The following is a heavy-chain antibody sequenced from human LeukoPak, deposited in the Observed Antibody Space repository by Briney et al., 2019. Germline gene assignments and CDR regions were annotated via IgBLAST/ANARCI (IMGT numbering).Heavy chain of an antibody. J-gene: IGHJ4*02. CDR1: GGSISSYY. Sequence: PSETLSLTCTVSGGSISSYYWSWVRQPPGKGLEWIAYIYYSGITNYNPSLKSRVTISVDTSKNQFSLQLSSVTAADTAVYSCARIYYYDSSGYYYDYWGQGTLVTVSS. CDR2: IYYSGIT. V-gene: IGHV4-59*01. D-gene: IGHD3-22*01. CDR3: ARIYYYDSSGYYYDY.